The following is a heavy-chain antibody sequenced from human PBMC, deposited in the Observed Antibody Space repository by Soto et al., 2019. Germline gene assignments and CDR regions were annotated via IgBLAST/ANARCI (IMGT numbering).Heavy chain of an antibody. CDR2: ISYDGSNK. D-gene: IGHD3-10*01. V-gene: IGHV3-30-3*01. Sequence: PGGSLRLSCAASGFTFSSYAMHWVRQAPGKGLEWVAVISYDGSNKYYADSVKGRFTISRDNSKNTLYLQMNSLRAEDTAVYYCARDRGYYGSGSYPMVPYYYYGMDVWGQGTTVTVSS. CDR3: ARDRGYYGSGSYPMVPYYYYGMDV. J-gene: IGHJ6*02. CDR1: GFTFSSYA.